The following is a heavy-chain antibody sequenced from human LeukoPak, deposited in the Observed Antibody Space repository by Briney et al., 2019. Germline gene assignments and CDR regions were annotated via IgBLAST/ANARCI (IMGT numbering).Heavy chain of an antibody. J-gene: IGHJ4*02. Sequence: GESLRLSCAASGFNFTNAWVHWVRQAPGKGLVWVSRINGDGSSTTYADSVKGRFTISRDNAKNTLYLQMNSVRAEGTAVYFCARGLESGSYYTLGYWGQGTLVTVSS. CDR2: INGDGSST. CDR3: ARGLESGSYYTLGY. V-gene: IGHV3-74*01. CDR1: GFNFTNAW. D-gene: IGHD1-26*01.